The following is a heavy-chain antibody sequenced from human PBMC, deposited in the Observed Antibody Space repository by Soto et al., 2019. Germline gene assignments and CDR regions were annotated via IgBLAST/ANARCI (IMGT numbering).Heavy chain of an antibody. CDR2: ISAYNGNT. CDR1: GYTFTSYC. J-gene: IGHJ5*02. V-gene: IGHV1-18*01. D-gene: IGHD6-13*01. Sequence: ASVKVSCKASGYTFTSYCISWVRQAPEQGLEWMGWISAYNGNTNYAQKLQGRVTMTTDTSTSTAYMELRSLRSDDTAVYYCARDVADRLFDPWGQGTLVTVSS. CDR3: ARDVADRLFDP.